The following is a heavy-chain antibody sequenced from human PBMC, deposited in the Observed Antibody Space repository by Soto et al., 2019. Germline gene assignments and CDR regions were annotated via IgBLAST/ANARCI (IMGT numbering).Heavy chain of an antibody. J-gene: IGHJ4*02. CDR1: GGSISSYY. D-gene: IGHD3-3*01. Sequence: SETLSLTCTVSGGSISSYYWSWIRQPPGKGLEWIGYIYYSGSTNYNPSLKSRVTISVDTSKNQFSLKLSSVTAADTAVYYCARRYYDFWSGYYLGADLYYFDYWGQGTLVTVSS. CDR2: IYYSGST. V-gene: IGHV4-59*08. CDR3: ARRYYDFWSGYYLGADLYYFDY.